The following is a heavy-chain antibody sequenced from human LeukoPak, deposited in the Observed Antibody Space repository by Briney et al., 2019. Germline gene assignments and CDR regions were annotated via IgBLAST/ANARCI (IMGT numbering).Heavy chain of an antibody. CDR3: ATLCWRACGGGWFDP. V-gene: IGHV1-24*01. J-gene: IGHJ5*02. D-gene: IGHD2-21*01. Sequence: ASVKVSCKVSGYTLTEISMHWVRQAPGQGLEWMEGFDPEDGETIYAQKFQGRVTMTEDTSTDTAYMELSSLRSEDTAVYYCATLCWRACGGGWFDPWGQGTLVTVSS. CDR1: GYTLTEIS. CDR2: FDPEDGET.